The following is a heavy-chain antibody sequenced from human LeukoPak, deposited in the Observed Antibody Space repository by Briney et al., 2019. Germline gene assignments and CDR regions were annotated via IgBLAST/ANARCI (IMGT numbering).Heavy chain of an antibody. D-gene: IGHD2-15*01. CDR2: ITASGDST. V-gene: IGHV3-23*01. Sequence: LSGGSLRLSCSASGFTFSNYVMIWVRQAPGKRLECGSGITASGDSTYYAPSVKGRFTMSIDNSRDTVYLQMNSLRVADTAVYYCARRDDVVVVSASDYWGQGTLVTVSS. CDR3: ARRDDVVVVSASDY. J-gene: IGHJ4*02. CDR1: GFTFSNYV.